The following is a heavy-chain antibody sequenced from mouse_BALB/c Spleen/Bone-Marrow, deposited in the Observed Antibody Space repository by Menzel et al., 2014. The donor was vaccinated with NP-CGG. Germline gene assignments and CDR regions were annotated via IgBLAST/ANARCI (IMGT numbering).Heavy chain of an antibody. CDR2: INPDSSTI. CDR3: ERVGYYGEFAY. V-gene: IGHV4-1*02. D-gene: IGHD2-3*01. Sequence: LQESGGGLVQPGGSLKLSCAASGFDFSRYWTRWVRQAPGKGLEWIGEINPDSSTINYPPSLKDKFIISRDNAKNTLYLQMSRVRSEDTALYYCERVGYYGEFAYWGQGTLVTVSA. CDR1: GFDFSRYW. J-gene: IGHJ3*01.